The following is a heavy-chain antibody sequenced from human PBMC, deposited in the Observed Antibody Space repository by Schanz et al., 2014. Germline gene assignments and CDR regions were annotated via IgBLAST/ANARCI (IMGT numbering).Heavy chain of an antibody. CDR1: EFSFSSFG. Sequence: VQLLESGGGLVQPGGSLRLSCAASEFSFSSFGMNWVRQAPGKGLEWVALISYDGNTKYYADSVKGRFTISRDNSKSMLFLEMSSLRVEDTAVYYCVREENYPSFLGYYYYMDVWGKGTSVTVSS. CDR3: VREENYPSFLGYYYYMDV. D-gene: IGHD3-10*01. V-gene: IGHV3-30*03. CDR2: ISYDGNTK. J-gene: IGHJ6*03.